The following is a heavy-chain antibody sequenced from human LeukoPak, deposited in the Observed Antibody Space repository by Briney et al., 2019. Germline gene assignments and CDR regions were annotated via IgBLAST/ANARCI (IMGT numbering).Heavy chain of an antibody. CDR2: INHSGST. V-gene: IGHV4-34*01. D-gene: IGHD2-15*01. CDR1: GGSFSGYY. CDR3: ARASGGRNPLTVHDAFDV. Sequence: PSETLSLTCAVYGGSFSGYYWSWIRQPPGKGLEWIGEINHSGSTNYNPSLKSRVTISVDTSKNQFSLKLSSVTAADTALYFCARASGGRNPLTVHDAFDVWGQGTMVTVSS. J-gene: IGHJ3*01.